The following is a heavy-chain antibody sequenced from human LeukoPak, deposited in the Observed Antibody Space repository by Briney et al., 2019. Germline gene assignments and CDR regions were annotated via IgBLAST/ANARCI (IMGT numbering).Heavy chain of an antibody. CDR1: GFTFSSYW. Sequence: PGGSLRPSCAASGFTFSSYWMSWVRQAPGKGLEWVANIKQDGSEKYYVDSVKGRFTISRDNAKNSPYLQMNSLGAEDTAVYYCARARGFVVVVAATYYFDYWGQGTLVTVSS. D-gene: IGHD2-15*01. CDR2: IKQDGSEK. CDR3: ARARGFVVVVAATYYFDY. V-gene: IGHV3-7*01. J-gene: IGHJ4*02.